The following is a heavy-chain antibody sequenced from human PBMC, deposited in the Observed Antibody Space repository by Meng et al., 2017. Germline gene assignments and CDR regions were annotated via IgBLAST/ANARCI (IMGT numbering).Heavy chain of an antibody. D-gene: IGHD1-26*01. CDR2: IYYSGST. Sequence: VALPESGPGLVKPSETLSLTCTVSGGSISSYYWSWIRQPPGKGLEWIGYIYYSGSTNYNPSLKSRVTISVDTSKNQFSLKLSSVTAADTAVYYCARARQKGVGAIDYWGQGTLVTVSS. J-gene: IGHJ4*02. CDR1: GGSISSYY. CDR3: ARARQKGVGAIDY. V-gene: IGHV4-59*12.